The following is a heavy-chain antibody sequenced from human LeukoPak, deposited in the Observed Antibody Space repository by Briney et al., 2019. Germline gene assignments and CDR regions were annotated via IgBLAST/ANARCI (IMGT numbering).Heavy chain of an antibody. CDR2: IGTSGDT. CDR3: TRGFYCSDHSCYVNGEFDY. Sequence: GGSLRLSCAASGFTFTTYDMHWVRHTTGEGLEWVSGIGTSGDTHYPDSVKGRFTISRENAKNSLYLQMNSLRAGDTAIYYCTRGFYCSDHSCYVNGEFDYWGQGTLVTVFS. D-gene: IGHD2-2*01. J-gene: IGHJ4*02. CDR1: GFTFTTYD. V-gene: IGHV3-13*04.